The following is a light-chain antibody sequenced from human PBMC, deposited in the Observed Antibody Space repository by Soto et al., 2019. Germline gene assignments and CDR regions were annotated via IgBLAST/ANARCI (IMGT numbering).Light chain of an antibody. V-gene: IGKV3-20*01. CDR1: QSVSSSY. Sequence: EIVLTQSPGTLSLSPGERATLSCRASQSVSSSYLAWYQQKPGQAPGLLIYGASSRATGISERFSSSWSGTDFTLTISRLEPEDFAVYYCQQYGSSPTFGQGTKLEIK. CDR2: GAS. CDR3: QQYGSSPT. J-gene: IGKJ2*01.